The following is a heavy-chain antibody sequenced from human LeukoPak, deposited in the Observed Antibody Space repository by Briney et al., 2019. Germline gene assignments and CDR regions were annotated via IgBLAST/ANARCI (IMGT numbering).Heavy chain of an antibody. Sequence: SETLSLTCTVSGGSISSYYWSWIRQPAGKGLEWIGRIYTSGSTNYNPSLKSRVTMSVDTSKNQFSLKLSSVTAADTAVYYCAGALPPLYVNKERGAFDIWGQGTMVTVSS. V-gene: IGHV4-4*07. D-gene: IGHD3-16*01. CDR2: IYTSGST. J-gene: IGHJ3*02. CDR3: AGALPPLYVNKERGAFDI. CDR1: GGSISSYY.